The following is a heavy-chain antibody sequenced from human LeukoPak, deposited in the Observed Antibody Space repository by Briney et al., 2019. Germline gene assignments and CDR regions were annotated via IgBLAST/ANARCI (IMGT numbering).Heavy chain of an antibody. J-gene: IGHJ4*02. Sequence: SETLSLTCAVYGGSFSGYYWSWIRQPPGKGLEWIGYIYYTGSTEYHPSLKSRVTISLDTSKNQFSLKLTSVTAADTAVYYCARVYQSAEYYFDYWGQGNLVSVSS. D-gene: IGHD2-2*01. CDR3: ARVYQSAEYYFDY. CDR2: IYYTGST. CDR1: GGSFSGYY. V-gene: IGHV4-59*01.